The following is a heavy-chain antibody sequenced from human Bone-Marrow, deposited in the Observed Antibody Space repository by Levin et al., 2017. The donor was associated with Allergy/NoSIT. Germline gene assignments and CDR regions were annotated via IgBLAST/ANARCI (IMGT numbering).Heavy chain of an antibody. D-gene: IGHD6-6*01. J-gene: IGHJ4*02. Sequence: QPGGSLRLSCVASGFNFNNYGLHWVRQAPGKGLDWVAGFWYDGSETYFADSVKGRFTISRDNSKNTLFLQMNSLSAEDTGVYYCARDLSEGEQVALDSWGQGTLVTVTS. CDR3: ARDLSEGEQVALDS. CDR2: FWYDGSET. V-gene: IGHV3-33*01. CDR1: GFNFNNYG.